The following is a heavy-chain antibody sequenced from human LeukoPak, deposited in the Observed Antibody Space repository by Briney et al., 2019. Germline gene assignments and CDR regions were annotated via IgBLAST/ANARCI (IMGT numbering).Heavy chain of an antibody. CDR1: GFTFSTYW. D-gene: IGHD6-13*01. J-gene: IGHJ4*02. V-gene: IGHV3-7*01. CDR3: ARALTRTRAYSSSWFDY. Sequence: GGSLRLSCAASGFTFSTYWMTWVRQAPGRGLEWVANIKQDGSEKYYVDSVKGRFTISRDNAKNSLYLQMNSLRAEDTAVYYCARALTRTRAYSSSWFDYWGQGTLVTVSS. CDR2: IKQDGSEK.